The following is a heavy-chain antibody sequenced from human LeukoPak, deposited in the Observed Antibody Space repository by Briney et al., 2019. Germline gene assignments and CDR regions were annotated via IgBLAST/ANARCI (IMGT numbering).Heavy chain of an antibody. D-gene: IGHD6-13*01. CDR1: GYTFTSYG. V-gene: IGHV1-69*13. CDR2: IIPIFGTA. CDR3: ARARSSSWYGWFDP. J-gene: IGHJ5*02. Sequence: GASVKVSCKASGYTFTSYGISWVRQAPGQGLEWMGGIIPIFGTANYAQKFQGRVTITADESTSTAYMELSSLRSEDTAVYYCARARSSSWYGWFDPWGQGTLVTVSS.